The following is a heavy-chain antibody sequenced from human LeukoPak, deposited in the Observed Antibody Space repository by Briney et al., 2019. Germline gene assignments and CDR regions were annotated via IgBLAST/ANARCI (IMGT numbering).Heavy chain of an antibody. CDR1: GYTFTGYY. Sequence: GSVKVSCMASGYTFTGYYMYGVRQAPGQGREGMGWNNPNSGGANYAQNFQGRVTMTRDTSISTAFMELSKLRSDDTAVYYCARDSTFGELPHWGQGTLVTVSS. J-gene: IGHJ4*02. V-gene: IGHV1-2*02. CDR2: NNPNSGGA. CDR3: ARDSTFGELPH. D-gene: IGHD3-10*01.